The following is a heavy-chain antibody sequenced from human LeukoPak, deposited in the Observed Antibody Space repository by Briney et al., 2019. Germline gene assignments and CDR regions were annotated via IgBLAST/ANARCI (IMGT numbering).Heavy chain of an antibody. CDR3: AKDDDGHHHGVDH. Sequence: GGSLRLSCAASGFTFSSYGMHWVRQAPGKGLEWVAVIWYDGSNKYYADSVKGRFTISRDNSMNTLYLQMSSLRADDTALYYCAKDDDGHHHGVDHWGQGTLVTVSS. J-gene: IGHJ4*02. CDR1: GFTFSSYG. D-gene: IGHD4-17*01. CDR2: IWYDGSNK. V-gene: IGHV3-33*06.